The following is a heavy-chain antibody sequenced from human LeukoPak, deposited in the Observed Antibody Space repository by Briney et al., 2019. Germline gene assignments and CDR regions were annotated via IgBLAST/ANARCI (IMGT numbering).Heavy chain of an antibody. V-gene: IGHV1-2*02. CDR3: ARAGRSTLNY. Sequence: VASVKVSCKASGGTFSSYAISWVRQAPGQGLEWMGGIIPNSGGTNYAQKFQGRVTMTRDTSISTAYMELSRLRSDDTAVYYCARAGRSTLNYWGQGTLVTVSS. D-gene: IGHD2-2*01. CDR1: GGTFSSYA. CDR2: IIPNSGGT. J-gene: IGHJ4*02.